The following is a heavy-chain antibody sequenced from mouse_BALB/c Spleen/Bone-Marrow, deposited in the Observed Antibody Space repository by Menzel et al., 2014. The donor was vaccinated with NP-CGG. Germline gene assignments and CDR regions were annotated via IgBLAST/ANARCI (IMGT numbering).Heavy chain of an antibody. CDR3: ARPYYYGSSGDSWFAY. CDR1: GYTFTSYV. CDR2: IIPYNDGT. V-gene: IGHV1-14*01. J-gene: IGHJ3*01. Sequence: EVQLQQSGPELVKPGALVKMSCKASGYTFTSYVMHWVKRKPGQGLEWIGYIIPYNDGTNYNEKFKGKATLTSDKSSSTAYMELSSLTSEDSAVYYCARPYYYGSSGDSWFAYWGQGTLVTVSA. D-gene: IGHD1-1*01.